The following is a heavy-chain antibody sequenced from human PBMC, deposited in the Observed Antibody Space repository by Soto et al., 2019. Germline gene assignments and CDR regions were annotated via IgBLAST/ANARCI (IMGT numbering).Heavy chain of an antibody. CDR1: GGSISSSSYY. Sequence: SETLSLTCTVSGGSISSSSYYWGWIRQPPGKGLEWIGSIYYSGSTYYNPSLKSRVTISVDTSKNQFSLKLSSVTAADTAMYYCARHAGPHCSGASCYSGNNWFDPWGQGTLVTVTS. D-gene: IGHD2-15*01. CDR3: ARHAGPHCSGASCYSGNNWFDP. V-gene: IGHV4-39*01. CDR2: IYYSGST. J-gene: IGHJ5*02.